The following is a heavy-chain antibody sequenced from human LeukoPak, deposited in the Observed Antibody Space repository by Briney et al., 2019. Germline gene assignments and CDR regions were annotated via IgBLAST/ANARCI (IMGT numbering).Heavy chain of an antibody. J-gene: IGHJ4*02. CDR1: GFTFSSYS. D-gene: IGHD6-6*01. Sequence: GGSLRLSCAASGFTFSSYSMNWVRQAPGKGLEWVSYISSSSSTIYYADSVKGRFTISRDNAKNSLYLQMNSLRAEDTAVYYCARDLSIRDYWGQGTLVTVSS. V-gene: IGHV3-48*04. CDR3: ARDLSIRDY. CDR2: ISSSSSTI.